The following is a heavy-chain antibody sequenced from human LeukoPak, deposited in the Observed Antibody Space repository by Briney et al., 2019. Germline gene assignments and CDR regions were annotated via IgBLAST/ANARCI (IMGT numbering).Heavy chain of an antibody. J-gene: IGHJ5*02. D-gene: IGHD4-23*01. Sequence: GGSLRLSCAASGFTLSSYSMNWVRQAPGKGLEWVSSISSSSSYIYYADSVKGRFTISRDNAKNSLYLQMNSLRAEDTAVYYCARGTEDYGGNFGWNWFDPWGQGTLVTVSS. CDR1: GFTLSSYS. CDR2: ISSSSSYI. V-gene: IGHV3-21*01. CDR3: ARGTEDYGGNFGWNWFDP.